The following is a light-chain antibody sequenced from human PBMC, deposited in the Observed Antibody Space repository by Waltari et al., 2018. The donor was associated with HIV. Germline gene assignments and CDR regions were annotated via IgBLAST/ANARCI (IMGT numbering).Light chain of an antibody. CDR3: QQYYTVPPT. V-gene: IGKV4-1*01. CDR2: WAS. J-gene: IGKJ4*01. Sequence: DIVMTQSPASLTVSLGERATTTCTSSRTVFYSSAKQNYLAWYLQRPGQSPKVLIFWASTRAFGVSDRFRGSGSGTHFSLTLSSLQADDVGIYYCQQYYTVPPTFGGGTKVEI. CDR1: RTVFYSSAKQNY.